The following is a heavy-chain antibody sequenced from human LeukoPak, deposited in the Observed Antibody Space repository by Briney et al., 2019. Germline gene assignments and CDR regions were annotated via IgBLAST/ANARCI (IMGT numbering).Heavy chain of an antibody. CDR3: ARDLFDSGSYLAWRATFDY. CDR1: GGSISSSSYY. Sequence: SETLSLTCTVSGGSISSSSYYWGWIRRPPGKGLEWIGSIYYSGSTYYNPSLKSRVTISVDTSKNQFSLKLSSVTAADTAVYYCARDLFDSGSYLAWRATFDYWGQGTLVTVSS. CDR2: IYYSGST. D-gene: IGHD1-26*01. J-gene: IGHJ4*02. V-gene: IGHV4-39*07.